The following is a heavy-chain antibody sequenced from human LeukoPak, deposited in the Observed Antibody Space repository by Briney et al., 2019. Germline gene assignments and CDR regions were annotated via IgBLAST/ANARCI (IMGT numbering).Heavy chain of an antibody. Sequence: PGGSLRLSCAASGFTFSTYGMHWVRQAPGKGLEWVAVISYDGSNQYYADSVKGRFTISRDNSKNTLYLQMDSLRADDTAIYYCASNYGSGNTDYWGQGTLVTVSS. CDR1: GFTFSTYG. CDR2: ISYDGSNQ. D-gene: IGHD3-10*01. CDR3: ASNYGSGNTDY. J-gene: IGHJ4*02. V-gene: IGHV3-30*19.